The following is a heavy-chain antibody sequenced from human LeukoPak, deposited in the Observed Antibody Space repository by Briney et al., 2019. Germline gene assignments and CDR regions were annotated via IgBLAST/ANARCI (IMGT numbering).Heavy chain of an antibody. CDR1: GFTFSSYS. Sequence: GGPLRLSCAASGFTFSSYSMNWIRQAPGKGLEWVSYISSSGSTIYYADSVKGRFTISRDNAKNSLYLQMNSLRAEDTAVYYCALSPTVVVTASDAFDIWGQGTMVTVSS. CDR2: ISSSGSTI. CDR3: ALSPTVVVTASDAFDI. J-gene: IGHJ3*02. V-gene: IGHV3-48*04. D-gene: IGHD2-21*02.